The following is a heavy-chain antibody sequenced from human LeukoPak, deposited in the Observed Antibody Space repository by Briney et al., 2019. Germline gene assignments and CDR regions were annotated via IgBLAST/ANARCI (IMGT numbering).Heavy chain of an antibody. CDR3: ARDTTNSFDY. Sequence: PGGSLRLSCAASEFTFSNYGMHWVRQAPGKGLEWVTFIWYDGSNKYYADSVKGRFIISRDNSKNTLYLQMNSLRAEDTAVYYCARDTTNSFDYWGQGTLVTVSS. CDR1: EFTFSNYG. CDR2: IWYDGSNK. V-gene: IGHV3-33*01. J-gene: IGHJ4*02. D-gene: IGHD1-1*01.